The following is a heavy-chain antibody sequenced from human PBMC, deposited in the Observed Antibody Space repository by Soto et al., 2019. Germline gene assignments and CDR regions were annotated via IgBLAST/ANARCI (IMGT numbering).Heavy chain of an antibody. J-gene: IGHJ4*02. CDR3: ARQRVEPAQYYFDY. Sequence: SETLSLTCAVSGGSVSSGSYYWTWIRQPPGKGLEWIGYITDIGSTNYNPSLRSRVIISADTTKNHFSLNLRSVTAADTAVYYCARQRVEPAQYYFDYWGQGIPVTVSS. CDR1: GGSVSSGSYY. CDR2: ITDIGST. D-gene: IGHD2-2*01. V-gene: IGHV4-61*01.